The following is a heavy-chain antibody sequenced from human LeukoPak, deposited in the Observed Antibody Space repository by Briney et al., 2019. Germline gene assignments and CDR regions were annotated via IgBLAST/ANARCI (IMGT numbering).Heavy chain of an antibody. CDR3: AGKDYGDYVSVDWFDP. D-gene: IGHD4-17*01. Sequence: PSETLSLTCAVYGGSFSGYYWSRIRQPPGKGLEWIGEINHSGSTNYNPSLKSRVTISVDTSKNQFSLKLSSVTAADTAVYYCAGKDYGDYVSVDWFDPWGQGTLVTVSS. J-gene: IGHJ5*02. CDR2: INHSGST. CDR1: GGSFSGYY. V-gene: IGHV4-34*01.